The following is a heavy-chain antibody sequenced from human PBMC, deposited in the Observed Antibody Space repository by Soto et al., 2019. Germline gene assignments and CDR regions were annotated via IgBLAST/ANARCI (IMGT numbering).Heavy chain of an antibody. CDR3: AKDRGNWNYVDWFDP. Sequence: LRLSCAASGFTFSSYAMSWVRQAPGKGLEWVSAISGSGGSTYYADSVKGRFTISRDNSKNTLYLQMNSLRAEDTAVYYCAKDRGNWNYVDWFDPWGQGTLVTVSS. J-gene: IGHJ5*02. CDR1: GFTFSSYA. CDR2: ISGSGGST. V-gene: IGHV3-23*01. D-gene: IGHD1-7*01.